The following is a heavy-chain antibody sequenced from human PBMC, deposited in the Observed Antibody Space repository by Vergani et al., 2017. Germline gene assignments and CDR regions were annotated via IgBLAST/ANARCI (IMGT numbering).Heavy chain of an antibody. J-gene: IGHJ4*02. CDR3: TTAPQYYYDSSGYSRPFDY. Sequence: EVQLLESGGGLVQPGGSLRLSCAASGFTFSSYAMSWVRQAPGKGLEWVGRIKSKTDGGTTDYAAPVKGRFTISRDDSKNTLYLQMNSLKTEDTAVYYCTTAPQYYYDSSGYSRPFDYWGQGTLVTVSS. CDR1: GFTFSSYA. V-gene: IGHV3-15*01. D-gene: IGHD3-22*01. CDR2: IKSKTDGGTT.